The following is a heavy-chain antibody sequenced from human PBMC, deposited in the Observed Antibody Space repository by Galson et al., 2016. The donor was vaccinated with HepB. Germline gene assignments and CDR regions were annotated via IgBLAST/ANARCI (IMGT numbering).Heavy chain of an antibody. J-gene: IGHJ4*02. CDR3: ARGPDYGDWVDFLDC. CDR1: GFTFSSNW. D-gene: IGHD4-17*01. CDR2: IKQDGTE. V-gene: IGHV3-7*04. Sequence: SLRLSCATSGFTFSSNWMSWVRQAPGKGLEWVANIKQDGTENYVDSVKGRFTISRDNAKNSLYLQMHSLRAEDTAAYYCARGPDYGDWVDFLDCWGQGTLVAVSS.